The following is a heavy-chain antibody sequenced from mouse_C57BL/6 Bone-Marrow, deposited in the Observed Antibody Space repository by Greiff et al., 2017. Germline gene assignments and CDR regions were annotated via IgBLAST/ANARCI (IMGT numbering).Heavy chain of an antibody. CDR1: GFNIKDDY. CDR3: TATVVPSDYFDY. D-gene: IGHD1-1*01. Sequence: EVKLVESGAELVRPGASVKLSCTASGFNIKDDYMHWVKQRPEQGLEWIGWIDPENGDTEYASKFQGKATITADTSSNTAYLQLSSLTSEDTSVYYCTATVVPSDYFDYWGQGTTLTVSA. V-gene: IGHV14-4*01. CDR2: IDPENGDT. J-gene: IGHJ2*01.